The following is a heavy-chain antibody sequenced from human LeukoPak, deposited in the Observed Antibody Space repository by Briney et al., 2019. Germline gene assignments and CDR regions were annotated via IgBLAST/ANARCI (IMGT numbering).Heavy chain of an antibody. CDR2: ISKSSSYI. CDR1: GFTFSSYS. V-gene: IGHV3-21*01. D-gene: IGHD2-15*01. Sequence: GGSLRLSCAASGFTFSSYSMNWVRQAPGKGLEWASCISKSSSYIDYAGSVKGRFTISRDNAKNSLYLQMNSLRAEDTAVYYCASSYCSGGSCYAFDYWGQGTLVTVSS. J-gene: IGHJ4*02. CDR3: ASSYCSGGSCYAFDY.